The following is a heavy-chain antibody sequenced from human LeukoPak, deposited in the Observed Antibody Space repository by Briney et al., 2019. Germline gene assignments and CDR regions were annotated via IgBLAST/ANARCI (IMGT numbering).Heavy chain of an antibody. CDR3: AKGGGSYFRRVTYYYYYMDV. CDR2: ISGSGDST. D-gene: IGHD1-26*01. CDR1: EFSFGSYA. J-gene: IGHJ6*03. Sequence: GGSLRLSCAASEFSFGSYAMSWVRQRPGKGLQWVSGISGSGDSTYYADSVNGRFTISRDNSKNTLYLQMISLRAEDTAVYYCAKGGGSYFRRVTYYYYYMDVWGKGTTVTVSS. V-gene: IGHV3-23*01.